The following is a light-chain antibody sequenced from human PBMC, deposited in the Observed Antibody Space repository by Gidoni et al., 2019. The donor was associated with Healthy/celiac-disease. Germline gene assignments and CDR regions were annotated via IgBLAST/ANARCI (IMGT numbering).Light chain of an antibody. V-gene: IGKV1-9*01. CDR2: AAS. J-gene: IGKJ5*01. Sequence: DIQLTQSPSFLSASVGDRVTITCRASQGISSYLAWYQQKPGKAPKLLIYAASTLQSRVPSRFRGSGSGTEFTLTISSLQPEDFATYYCQQLNSYPITFGQGTRLEIK. CDR1: QGISSY. CDR3: QQLNSYPIT.